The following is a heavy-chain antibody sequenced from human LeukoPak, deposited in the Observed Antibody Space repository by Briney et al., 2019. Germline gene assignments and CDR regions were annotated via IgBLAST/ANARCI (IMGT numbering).Heavy chain of an antibody. CDR2: IYYSGST. CDR1: GGSISSYY. Sequence: SETLSLTCTVSGGSISSYYWSWIRQPPGKGLEWIGYIYYSGSTNYNPSLKSRVTISVDTSKNLFSLKLSSVTAADTAVYYCARVRAADWNYDYWGQGTLVTVSS. D-gene: IGHD6-13*01. CDR3: ARVRAADWNYDY. V-gene: IGHV4-59*01. J-gene: IGHJ4*02.